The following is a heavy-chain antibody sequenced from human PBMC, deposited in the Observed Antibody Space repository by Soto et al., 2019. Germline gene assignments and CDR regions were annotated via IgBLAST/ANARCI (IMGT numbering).Heavy chain of an antibody. CDR3: ARSPRNWGFDY. CDR2: INSDGSSI. J-gene: IGHJ4*02. Sequence: PGGSLRLSCAASGFTFSSYWMHWVRQAPGKGLVWVARINSDGSSISYADSVKGRFTISRDNAKNTLYLQMNSLRAEDTAVYYCARSPRNWGFDYWGLGTLVTVSS. CDR1: GFTFSSYW. D-gene: IGHD7-27*01. V-gene: IGHV3-74*01.